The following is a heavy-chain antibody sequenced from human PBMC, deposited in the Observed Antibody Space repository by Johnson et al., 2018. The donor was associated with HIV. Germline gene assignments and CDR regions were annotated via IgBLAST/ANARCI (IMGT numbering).Heavy chain of an antibody. J-gene: IGHJ3*02. CDR1: GFTFSSYG. CDR2: ISYDGSNK. Sequence: QVQLVESGGGVVQPGRSLRLSCAASGFTFSSYGMHWVRQAPGKGLEWVAVISYDGSNKYYADSVKGRFTLSRDNSKNTLYLPMNSRGAEDTAVYYCARDSTPWGGDYVGYGFDIWGQGTMVIVSS. CDR3: ARDSTPWGGDYVGYGFDI. V-gene: IGHV3-30*03. D-gene: IGHD4-17*01.